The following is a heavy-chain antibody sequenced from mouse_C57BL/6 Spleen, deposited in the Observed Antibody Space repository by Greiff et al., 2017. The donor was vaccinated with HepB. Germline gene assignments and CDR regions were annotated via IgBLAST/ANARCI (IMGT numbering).Heavy chain of an antibody. CDR2: IYPGDGDT. D-gene: IGHD1-1*01. CDR1: GYAFSSSW. Sequence: VQLQQSGPELVKPGASVKISCKASGYAFSSSWMNWVKQRPGKGLEWIGRIYPGDGDTNYNGKFKGKATLTADKSSSTAYMQLSSLTSEDSAVYFCARREYYGSSGYFDVWGTGTTVTVSS. CDR3: ARREYYGSSGYFDV. J-gene: IGHJ1*03. V-gene: IGHV1-82*01.